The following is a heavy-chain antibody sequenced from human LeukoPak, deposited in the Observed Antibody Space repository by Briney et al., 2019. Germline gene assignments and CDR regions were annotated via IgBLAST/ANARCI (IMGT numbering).Heavy chain of an antibody. J-gene: IGHJ4*02. D-gene: IGHD3-10*01. CDR1: GGSISTIGYS. CDR3: AGSVTSRVVLDY. CDR2: IYYSGST. Sequence: PSQTLSLTCAVSGGSISTIGYSWSWIRRPPGKGLEWIGYIYYSGSTYYNPSLKSRVAISVDTSKNQFSLKLSSVTAADTAIYYCAGSVTSRVVLDYWGQGTLVTVSS. V-gene: IGHV4-31*11.